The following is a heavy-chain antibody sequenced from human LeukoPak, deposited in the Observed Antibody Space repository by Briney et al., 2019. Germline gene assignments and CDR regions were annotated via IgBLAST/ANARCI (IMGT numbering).Heavy chain of an antibody. CDR1: GDSISSGDYY. CDR2: IHYSGST. V-gene: IGHV4-30-4*08. Sequence: SQTLSLNCTVSGDSISSGDYYWSWIRQPPGKGLEWNGHIHYSGSTYYNPSLKSRVTISVDTSKNQFSLKLSSVTAADTAVYYCASTINTDYGDYGRFDYWGQGTLVTVSS. D-gene: IGHD4-17*01. CDR3: ASTINTDYGDYGRFDY. J-gene: IGHJ4*02.